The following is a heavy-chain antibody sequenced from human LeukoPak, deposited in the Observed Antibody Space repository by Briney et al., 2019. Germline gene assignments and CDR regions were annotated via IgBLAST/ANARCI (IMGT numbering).Heavy chain of an antibody. V-gene: IGHV3-11*04. D-gene: IGHD2-2*02. CDR1: GFTFSDYY. CDR3: ARLGFLGYCSSTSCYRYSDY. CDR2: ISSSGSTI. J-gene: IGHJ4*02. Sequence: PGGSLRLSCAASGFTFSDYYMSWIRQAPGKGLEWVSYISSSGSTIYYADSVKGRFTISRDNAKNSLYLQMNSQRAEDTAVYYCARLGFLGYCSSTSCYRYSDYWGQGTLVTVSS.